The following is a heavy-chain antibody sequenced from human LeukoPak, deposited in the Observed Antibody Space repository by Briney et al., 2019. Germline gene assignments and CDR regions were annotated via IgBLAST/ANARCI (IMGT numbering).Heavy chain of an antibody. CDR3: ARDLSAVAGRDRTDY. J-gene: IGHJ4*02. Sequence: LGGSLRLSCAASGFSFSDYYMSWVRQAPGRGLEGLSSISSSGATIYDADSVKGRFTISRDNTKNSMYLQMNSLRAEDTAVYYCARDLSAVAGRDRTDYWGQGTLVSVSS. V-gene: IGHV3-11*04. D-gene: IGHD6-19*01. CDR1: GFSFSDYY. CDR2: ISSSGATI.